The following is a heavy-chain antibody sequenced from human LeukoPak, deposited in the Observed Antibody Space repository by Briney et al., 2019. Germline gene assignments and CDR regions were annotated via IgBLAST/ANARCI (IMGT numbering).Heavy chain of an antibody. CDR1: GGSFSTDY. CDR2: IHYSGST. J-gene: IGHJ4*02. Sequence: SETLSLTCTVSGGSFSTDYWSWIRQPPGKGLQWIGYIHYSGSTNYNPSLKSRVTLSSDTSKNQFSLIVTSVTAADTAVYYCARGYSSAWTGFDYWGQGTLVTVSS. D-gene: IGHD6-25*01. V-gene: IGHV4-59*08. CDR3: ARGYSSAWTGFDY.